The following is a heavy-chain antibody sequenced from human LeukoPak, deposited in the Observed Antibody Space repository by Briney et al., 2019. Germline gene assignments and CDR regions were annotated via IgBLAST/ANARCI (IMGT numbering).Heavy chain of an antibody. CDR1: GGSFSGFY. CDR2: INHSGGT. J-gene: IGHJ4*02. CDR3: ARADYYDSSGYGGS. Sequence: SETLSLTCAVYGGSFSGFYWSWIRQPPGKGLEWIGEINHSGGTNYDPSLKSRVTISVDTSKDQFSLKLSSVTAADTAVYYCARADYYDSSGYGGSWGQGTLVTVSS. V-gene: IGHV4-34*01. D-gene: IGHD3-22*01.